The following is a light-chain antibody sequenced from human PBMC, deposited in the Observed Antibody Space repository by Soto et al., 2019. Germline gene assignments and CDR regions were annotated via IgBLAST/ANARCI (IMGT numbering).Light chain of an antibody. CDR2: EVS. V-gene: IGLV2-8*01. J-gene: IGLJ3*02. CDR1: SSDVGGDNY. Sequence: QSALTQPPSASGSPGPSVTISCTGTSSDVGGDNYVSWYQQHPDKAPKLMIYEVSKRPSGVPDRFSGSKSGNTASLPGSGLQAEDEAYNYCNPYAGSNPCVLRGGTHLTLL. CDR3: NPYAGSNPCV.